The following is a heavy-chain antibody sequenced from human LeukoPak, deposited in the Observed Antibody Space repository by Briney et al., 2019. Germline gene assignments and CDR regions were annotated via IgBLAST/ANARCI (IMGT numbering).Heavy chain of an antibody. Sequence: SVKVSCKASGGTFSSYVFTWVRRAPGQGLERMGGIIPMFGTPNYAQKFQGRVTINADESTSTVYMELTSLTSEDTAVYYCARDRGGYPMATPLRIDWGQGTLVTVSS. D-gene: IGHD5-12*01. CDR2: IIPMFGTP. V-gene: IGHV1-69*13. CDR1: GGTFSSYV. CDR3: ARDRGGYPMATPLRID. J-gene: IGHJ4*02.